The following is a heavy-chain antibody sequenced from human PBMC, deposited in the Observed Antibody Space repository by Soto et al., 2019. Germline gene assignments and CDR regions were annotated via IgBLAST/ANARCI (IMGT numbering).Heavy chain of an antibody. D-gene: IGHD3-3*01. CDR1: GFTFSSYG. CDR3: AKDRSITIFGVPHYYYGMDV. Sequence: GGSLRLSCAASGFTFSSYGMHWVRQAPGKGLEWVAVISYDGSNKYYADSVKGRFTISRDNSKNTLYLQMNSLRAEDTAVYYCAKDRSITIFGVPHYYYGMDVWGQGTTVTVSS. CDR2: ISYDGSNK. J-gene: IGHJ6*02. V-gene: IGHV3-30*18.